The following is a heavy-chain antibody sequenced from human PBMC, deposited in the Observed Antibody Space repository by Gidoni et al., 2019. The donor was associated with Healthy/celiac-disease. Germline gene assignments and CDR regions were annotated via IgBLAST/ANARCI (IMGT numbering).Heavy chain of an antibody. CDR1: GFTFSSYS. CDR2: ISSSSSYI. D-gene: IGHD5-12*01. V-gene: IGHV3-21*01. CDR3: ARDRWRGYDSRGNWFDP. Sequence: EVQLVESGGGLVKPGGSLRLSCAASGFTFSSYSMNWVRQAPGQGLEWVSSISSSSSYIYYADSVKGRFTISRDNAKNSLYLQMNSLRAEDTAVYYCARDRWRGYDSRGNWFDPWGQGTLVTVSS. J-gene: IGHJ5*02.